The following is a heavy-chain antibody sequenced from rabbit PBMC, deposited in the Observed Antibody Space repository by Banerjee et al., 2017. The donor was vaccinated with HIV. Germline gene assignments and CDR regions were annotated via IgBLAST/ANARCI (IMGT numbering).Heavy chain of an antibody. V-gene: IGHV1S40*01. CDR1: GFSFSSSYY. CDR3: ARDFGRYYSSGWFNL. Sequence: QSLEESGGDLVKPGASLTLTCTASGFSFSSSYYMCWVRQAPGKGLEWIACIYAGSSGSTYYASWAKGRFTISKTSSTTVTLQMTSLTAADTATYFCARDFGRYYSSGWFNLWGPGTLVTVS. CDR2: IYAGSSGST. D-gene: IGHD4-1*01. J-gene: IGHJ4*01.